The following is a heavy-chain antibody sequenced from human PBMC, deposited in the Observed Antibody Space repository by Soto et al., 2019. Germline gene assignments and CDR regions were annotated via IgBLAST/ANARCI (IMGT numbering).Heavy chain of an antibody. Sequence: GGSLRLSCAASGFTFSSYAMSWVRQAPGKGLEWVSAISGSGGSTYYADSVKGRFTISRDNSKNTLYLQMNSLRAEDTAVYYCAKDQGGQQLGQGPFAFDIWGQGTMVTVSS. V-gene: IGHV3-23*01. CDR1: GFTFSSYA. CDR2: ISGSGGST. CDR3: AKDQGGQQLGQGPFAFDI. D-gene: IGHD6-13*01. J-gene: IGHJ3*02.